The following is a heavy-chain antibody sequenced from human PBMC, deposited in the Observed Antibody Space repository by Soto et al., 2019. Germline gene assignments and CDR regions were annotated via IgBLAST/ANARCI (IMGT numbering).Heavy chain of an antibody. CDR1: GGSISSYY. CDR2: IYTSGST. V-gene: IGHV4-4*07. CDR3: ARACSSNSCYDVFDY. Sequence: CTVSGGSISSYYWSWIRQPAGKGLEWIGRIYTSGSTNYNPSLKSRVTMSVDTSKNQFSLKLSSVTAADTAVYYCARACSSNSCYDVFDYWGQGTLVTVSS. D-gene: IGHD2-2*01. J-gene: IGHJ4*02.